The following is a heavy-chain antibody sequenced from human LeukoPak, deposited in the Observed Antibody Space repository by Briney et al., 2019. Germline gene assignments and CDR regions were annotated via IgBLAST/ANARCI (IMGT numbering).Heavy chain of an antibody. J-gene: IGHJ4*02. V-gene: IGHV3-48*03. CDR3: ARDGVALY. Sequence: PGGSLRLSCAASGFTFSSYEMNWVRQAPGKRPEWISYINSRSSDIHYADSVRGRFTIYRDNVKNSLFLQMNSLRVEDTAVYFCARDGVALYWGQGTLVTVSS. D-gene: IGHD2-15*01. CDR1: GFTFSSYE. CDR2: INSRSSDI.